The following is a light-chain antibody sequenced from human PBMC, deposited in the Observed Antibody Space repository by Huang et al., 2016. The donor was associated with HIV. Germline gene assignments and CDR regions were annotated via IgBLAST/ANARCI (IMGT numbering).Light chain of an antibody. J-gene: IGKJ2*01. CDR1: QSVNSK. CDR3: QQYSKWPPNT. V-gene: IGKV3-15*01. CDR2: GAS. Sequence: EIVMTQSPATLSLSPGERATLSCRASQSVNSKLAWYQQKPGQVPRRLIYGASTRATGVPGRFSGSGSVTEFTLTISSLQSEDFAVYYCQQYSKWPPNTFGQGTKLES.